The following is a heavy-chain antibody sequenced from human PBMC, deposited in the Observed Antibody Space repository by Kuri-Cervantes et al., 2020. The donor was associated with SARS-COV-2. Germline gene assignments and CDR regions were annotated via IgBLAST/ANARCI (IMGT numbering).Heavy chain of an antibody. Sequence: GESLKISCAASGFTFSDYAMSWVRQAPGKGLEWVSGIGGSGGNTYYADSVKGRFTISRDNSKNTLYLQMTSLSAGDTAIYYCAKAGGIEIPAATNWFDPWGQGTLVTVSS. V-gene: IGHV3-23*01. CDR3: AKAGGIEIPAATNWFDP. D-gene: IGHD2-2*01. CDR1: GFTFSDYA. CDR2: IGGSGGNT. J-gene: IGHJ5*02.